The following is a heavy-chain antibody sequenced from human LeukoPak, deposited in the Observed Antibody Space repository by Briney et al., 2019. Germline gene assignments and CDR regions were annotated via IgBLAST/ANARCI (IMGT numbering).Heavy chain of an antibody. Sequence: SETLSLTCTVSGYSISSGYYWGWIRQPPGKGLEWIGSGSTYYNPSLKSRVTISVDTSKNQFSLKLSSVTAADTAVYYCARSLTGSYNYGGLYYYYYMDVWGKGTTVTVSS. CDR3: ARSLTGSYNYGGLYYYYYMDV. J-gene: IGHJ6*03. D-gene: IGHD1-26*01. CDR2: SGST. CDR1: GYSISSGYY. V-gene: IGHV4-38-2*02.